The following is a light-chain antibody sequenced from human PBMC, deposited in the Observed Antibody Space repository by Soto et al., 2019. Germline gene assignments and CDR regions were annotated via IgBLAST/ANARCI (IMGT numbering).Light chain of an antibody. CDR1: SGHSSYA. J-gene: IGLJ3*02. CDR2: LNSDGSH. V-gene: IGLV4-69*01. CDR3: QTWDTGIRV. Sequence: QLVLTQSPSASASLGASVKLTCTLSSGHSSYAIAWHQQQPEKGPRFLMKLNSDGSHSKGDGIPDRFSGYSSGTERYLTISSLQSEDEADYYCQTWDTGIRVFGGGTKVTVL.